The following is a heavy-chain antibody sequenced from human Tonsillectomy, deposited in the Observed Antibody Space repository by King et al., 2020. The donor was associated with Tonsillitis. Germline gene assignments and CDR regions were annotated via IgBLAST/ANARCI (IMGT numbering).Heavy chain of an antibody. CDR1: GYTFTSYD. Sequence: VQLVESGAEVKKPGASVKVSCKASGYTFTSYDISWVRQAPGQGLEWMGWISPYNGNTNYAQKLQGRVTMTTDISTSTAYMELRSLRSDDTAVYYCARDLGVYYYGSGSRNWFDPWGQGTLVTVSS. J-gene: IGHJ5*02. CDR3: ARDLGVYYYGSGSRNWFDP. D-gene: IGHD3-10*01. CDR2: ISPYNGNT. V-gene: IGHV1-18*04.